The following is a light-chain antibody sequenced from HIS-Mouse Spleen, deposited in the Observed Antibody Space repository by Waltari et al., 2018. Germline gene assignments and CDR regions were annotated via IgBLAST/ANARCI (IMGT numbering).Light chain of an antibody. Sequence: QSALTQPASVSGSPGQSITISCTGPSSYVGSYNLFSWYQQHPGKAPKLMIYEGSKRPSGVSNRFSGSKSGNTASLTISGLQAEDEADYYCCSYAGSSTVVFGGGTKLTVL. CDR2: EGS. V-gene: IGLV2-23*01. CDR3: CSYAGSSTVV. CDR1: SSYVGSYNL. J-gene: IGLJ2*01.